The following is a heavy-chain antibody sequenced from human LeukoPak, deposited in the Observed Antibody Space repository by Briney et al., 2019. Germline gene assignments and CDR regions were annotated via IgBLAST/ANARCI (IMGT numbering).Heavy chain of an antibody. CDR2: ISSDSNYI. CDR1: GFTFSSYT. CDR3: ARALVTTVTTGYYYYYGMDV. V-gene: IGHV3-21*01. J-gene: IGHJ6*02. Sequence: GGSLRLSCAASGFTFSSYTMNWVRQAPGKGLEWVSSISSDSNYIYYADSVKGRFTISRDNAKNSLYLQMNSLRAEDTAVYYCARALVTTVTTGYYYYYGMDVWGQGTTVTVSS. D-gene: IGHD4-17*01.